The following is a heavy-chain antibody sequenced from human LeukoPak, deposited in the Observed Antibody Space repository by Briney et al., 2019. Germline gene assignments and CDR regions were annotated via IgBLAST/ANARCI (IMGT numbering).Heavy chain of an antibody. Sequence: GGSLRLSCEASGFVFGHSWMSWVRQAPGKGLEWVANINLDGSEINYLDSLTGRLTISRDNAKDSLYLQMNGLRAEDTAVYFCVRDRGYSTFDYWGQGTLGTVSS. V-gene: IGHV3-7*03. D-gene: IGHD3-22*01. CDR3: VRDRGYSTFDY. J-gene: IGHJ4*02. CDR2: INLDGSEI. CDR1: GFVFGHSW.